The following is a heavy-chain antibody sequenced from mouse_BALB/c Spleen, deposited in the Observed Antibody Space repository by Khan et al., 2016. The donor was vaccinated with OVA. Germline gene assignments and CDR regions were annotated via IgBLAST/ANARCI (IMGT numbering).Heavy chain of an antibody. J-gene: IGHJ1*03. CDR3: ARGGYYGSRDGCFNV. V-gene: IGHV8-12*01. CDR2: IYWDDDK. D-gene: IGHD1-1*01. Sequence: QVQLKQSGPGILQPSQTLSLTCSFSGFSLSTSGMGVSWIRQPSGKGLEWLAHIYWDDDKRYNPSLKSRPTISKDTSSNQVFLKITNVDTADTCTYYGARGGYYGSRDGCFNVWGTGTTITVSS. CDR1: GFSLSTSGMG.